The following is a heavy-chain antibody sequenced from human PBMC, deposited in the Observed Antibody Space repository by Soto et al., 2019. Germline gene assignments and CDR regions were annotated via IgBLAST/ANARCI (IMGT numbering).Heavy chain of an antibody. J-gene: IGHJ4*02. CDR2: ISGSGGST. Sequence: EVQLLESGGGLVQPGGSLRLSCAASGFTFSSYAMRWVRQAPGKGLEWVSAISGSGGSTYYADSVKGRFTISRDNSKNPVYLQMNSLRVEDTAVYYCARRGSGSYYDYWGQGTLVTVSS. CDR3: ARRGSGSYYDY. CDR1: GFTFSSYA. V-gene: IGHV3-23*01. D-gene: IGHD1-26*01.